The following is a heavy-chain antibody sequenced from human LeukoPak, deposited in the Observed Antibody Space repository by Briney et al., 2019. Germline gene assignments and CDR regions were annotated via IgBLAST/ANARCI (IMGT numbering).Heavy chain of an antibody. D-gene: IGHD3-10*01. V-gene: IGHV3-9*01. CDR3: AKDMGSSRLRAFDI. J-gene: IGHJ3*02. Sequence: GGSLRLSCAASAFTFDDYAMHWVRQDPGKGLEWVSGISWNSGSIGYAYSVKGRFTISRDNAKNSLYLQMNSLRAEDTALYYCAKDMGSSRLRAFDIWGQGTMVTVSS. CDR1: AFTFDDYA. CDR2: ISWNSGSI.